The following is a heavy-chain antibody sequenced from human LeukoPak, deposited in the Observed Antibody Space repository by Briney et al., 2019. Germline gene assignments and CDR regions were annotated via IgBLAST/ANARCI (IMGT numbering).Heavy chain of an antibody. V-gene: IGHV4-31*03. Sequence: PSETLSLTCTVSGGSISSGDYYWSWIRQHPEKGLEWIGYTFYSGSTYYNPSLKSRVTISVDTSKNQFSLKLSSVTAADTAVYYCARERGVIDYWGQGTLVTVSS. CDR1: GGSISSGDYY. CDR2: TFYSGST. D-gene: IGHD3-10*01. CDR3: ARERGVIDY. J-gene: IGHJ4*02.